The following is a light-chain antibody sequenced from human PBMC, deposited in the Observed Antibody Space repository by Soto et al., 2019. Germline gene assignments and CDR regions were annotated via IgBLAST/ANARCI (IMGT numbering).Light chain of an antibody. CDR2: GAS. CDR1: QSVSSS. J-gene: IGKJ4*01. Sequence: EIVMTQSPATLSVSPGERATLSCRASQSVSSSLAWYQQKPGQAPRLLIYGASTRATGIPARFSGSGSETEFTLTISSLQSEDFAVYYCQQYNNWPPLTFGGGTKVEIK. V-gene: IGKV3-15*01. CDR3: QQYNNWPPLT.